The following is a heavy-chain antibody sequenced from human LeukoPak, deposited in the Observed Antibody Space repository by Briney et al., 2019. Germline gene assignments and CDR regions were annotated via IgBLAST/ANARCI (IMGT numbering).Heavy chain of an antibody. CDR1: GDSLSSNSAA. CDR3: ARERITGRRDWFDP. CDR2: TYYRSKWYN. D-gene: IGHD1-20*01. V-gene: IGHV6-1*01. J-gene: IGHJ5*02. Sequence: SQTLSLTCALSGDSLSSNSAAWNWLRQSPSRGLEWLGRTYYRSKWYNDYAVSVKSRITINPDTSKNQFSLQLNSVTPEDTAVYYCARERITGRRDWFDPWGQGTLVTVSS.